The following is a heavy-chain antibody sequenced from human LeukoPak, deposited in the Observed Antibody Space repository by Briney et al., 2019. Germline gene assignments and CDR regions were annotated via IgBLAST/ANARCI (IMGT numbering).Heavy chain of an antibody. J-gene: IGHJ5*02. CDR3: ARDFWSGYYDISWFDP. V-gene: IGHV3-21*01. Sequence: GGSLRLSCAASGFTFSSYSMNWVHQAPGKGLEWVSSISSSSSYIYYADSVKGRFTISRDNAKNSLYLQMNSLRAEDTAVYYCARDFWSGYYDISWFDPWGQGTLVTVSS. D-gene: IGHD3-3*01. CDR1: GFTFSSYS. CDR2: ISSSSSYI.